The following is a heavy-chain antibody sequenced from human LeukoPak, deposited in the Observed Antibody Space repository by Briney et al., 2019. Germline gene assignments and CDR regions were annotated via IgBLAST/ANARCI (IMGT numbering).Heavy chain of an antibody. CDR3: ARGHSYGYGWFDP. CDR2: IYSSGST. CDR1: GGSISSYY. Sequence: PSETLSLTCTVSGGSISSYYWSWIRQPPGRGPEWIGYIYSSGSTNYNPSLKSRVTISVDTSNNQFSLKLSSVTAADTAVYYCARGHSYGYGWFDPWGQGTLVTVSS. V-gene: IGHV4-59*01. J-gene: IGHJ5*02. D-gene: IGHD5-18*01.